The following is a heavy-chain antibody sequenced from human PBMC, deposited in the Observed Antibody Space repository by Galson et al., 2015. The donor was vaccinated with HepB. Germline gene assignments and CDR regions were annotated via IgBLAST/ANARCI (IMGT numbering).Heavy chain of an antibody. Sequence: LSLTCVVYGGSFSGYDWSWIRQPPGRGLEWIGEISHSGSTNYNPSLESRITMSVDTSKNEVSLNLRSVTAADTAVYYCARAESASFYNALDYWGRGTLVTVSS. CDR3: ARAESASFYNALDY. J-gene: IGHJ4*02. CDR2: ISHSGST. D-gene: IGHD3-10*01. CDR1: GGSFSGYD. V-gene: IGHV4-34*01.